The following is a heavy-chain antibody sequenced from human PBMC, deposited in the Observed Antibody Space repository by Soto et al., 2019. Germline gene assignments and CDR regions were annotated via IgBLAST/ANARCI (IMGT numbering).Heavy chain of an antibody. CDR1: GGSLSAYY. D-gene: IGHD3-10*01. J-gene: IGHJ4*02. CDR3: AKTGVTMLRGLNYFAY. CDR2: ISHGGST. V-gene: IGHV4-34*01. Sequence: SLTCAVSGGSLSAYYWTWIRQPPGKRLEWIGEISHGGSTDYSPSLKSRVSISMDTSKNQFSLKLSSVTAADTAVYYCAKTGVTMLRGLNYFAYWGQGILVTVSS.